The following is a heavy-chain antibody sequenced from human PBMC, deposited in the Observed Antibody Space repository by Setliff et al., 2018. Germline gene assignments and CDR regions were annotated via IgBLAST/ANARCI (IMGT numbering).Heavy chain of an antibody. D-gene: IGHD7-27*01. J-gene: IGHJ3*02. CDR3: ARAGAIQGGFDI. V-gene: IGHV4-4*07. Sequence: SETLSLTCNVSGGSISTYYWSWIRQPAGXXLEXIGXIXXSXNTNYKXXLKSRVTMSVDTTKNQFSLKLSSVTAADTAVYYCARAGAIQGGFDIWGQGTVVTVSS. CDR2: IXXSXNT. CDR1: GGSISTYY.